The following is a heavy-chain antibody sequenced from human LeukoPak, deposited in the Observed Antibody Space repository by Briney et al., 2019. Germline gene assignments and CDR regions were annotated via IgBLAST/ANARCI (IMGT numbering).Heavy chain of an antibody. V-gene: IGHV5-51*01. CDR2: IYPGDSDT. J-gene: IGHJ5*02. D-gene: IGHD6-19*01. CDR3: ARRSGWYVGWFDP. Sequence: GESLKISCKGSGYSFTSYWIGWGRQMPGKGLEWMGIIYPGDSDTRYSPSFQGQVTISADKSISTAYMQWSSLKASDTAMYYCARRSGWYVGWFDPWGQGTLVTVSS. CDR1: GYSFTSYW.